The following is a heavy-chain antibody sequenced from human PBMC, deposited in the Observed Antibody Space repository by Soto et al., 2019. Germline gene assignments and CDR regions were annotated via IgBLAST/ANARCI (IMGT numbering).Heavy chain of an antibody. J-gene: IGHJ6*02. CDR1: GFTFSSYA. CDR3: AKSSSAPQDDYYYYYGMDV. CDR2: ISGSGGST. Sequence: EVQLLESGGGLVQPGGSLRLSCAASGFTFSSYAMSWVRQAPGKGLEWVSAISGSGGSTYYADSVKGRFTISRDNSKNTLYLQMNSLRAEDTAVYYCAKSSSAPQDDYYYYYGMDVWGQGTTVTVSS. D-gene: IGHD6-6*01. V-gene: IGHV3-23*01.